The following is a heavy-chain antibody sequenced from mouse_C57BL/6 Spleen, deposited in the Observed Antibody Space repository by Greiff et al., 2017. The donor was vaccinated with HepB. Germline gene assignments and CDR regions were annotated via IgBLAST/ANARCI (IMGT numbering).Heavy chain of an antibody. CDR3: ARDEKITTVVATDY. J-gene: IGHJ2*01. Sequence: QVQLQQPGAELVKPGASVKLSCKASGYTFTSYWMQWVKQRPGQGLEWIGEIDPSDSYTNYNQKFKGKATLTVDTSSSTAYMQLSSLTSEDSAVYYCARDEKITTVVATDYWGQGTTLTVSS. CDR2: IDPSDSYT. CDR1: GYTFTSYW. V-gene: IGHV1-50*01. D-gene: IGHD1-1*01.